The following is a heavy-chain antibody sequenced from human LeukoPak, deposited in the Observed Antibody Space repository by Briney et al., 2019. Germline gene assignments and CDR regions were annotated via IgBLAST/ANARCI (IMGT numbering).Heavy chain of an antibody. CDR2: ISSGGSTI. CDR3: ARVGEANGGFDY. Sequence: GGSLRLSCAVSGFTFSDYYMSWIRQAPGKGLEWVSYISSGGSTISHADSVKGRFTISRDNAKNSLYLQMNSLRAEDTAVYYCARVGEANGGFDYWGQGTLVTVSS. D-gene: IGHD4-17*01. CDR1: GFTFSDYY. V-gene: IGHV3-11*04. J-gene: IGHJ4*02.